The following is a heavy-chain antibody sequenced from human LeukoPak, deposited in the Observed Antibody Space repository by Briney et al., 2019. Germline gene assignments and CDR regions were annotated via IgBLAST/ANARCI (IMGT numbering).Heavy chain of an antibody. CDR2: IKLDGSEE. CDR1: GFPLSSSW. D-gene: IGHD3-16*02. Sequence: GGSLRLSCVASGFPLSSSWMTWVRQAPEKGLEWVADIKLDGSEEYVDSVKGRFTISRDNAKNSVYLQMNSLTAEDTAVYYCAKHRWYHFDSWGQGTLVTVSS. J-gene: IGHJ4*02. V-gene: IGHV3-7*01. CDR3: AKHRWYHFDS.